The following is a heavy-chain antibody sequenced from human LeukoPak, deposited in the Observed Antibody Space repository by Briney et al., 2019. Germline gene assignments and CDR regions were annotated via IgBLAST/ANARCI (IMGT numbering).Heavy chain of an antibody. Sequence: PSETLSLTCTVSGGSISSSSYYWGWIRQPPGKGLEWIGYIYYSGSTNYNPSLKSRVTISVDTSKNQFSLKLSSVTAADTAVYYCARGGRSSAEDYWGQGTLVTVSS. CDR3: ARGGRSSAEDY. CDR1: GGSISSSSYY. J-gene: IGHJ4*02. CDR2: IYYSGST. D-gene: IGHD6-6*01. V-gene: IGHV4-61*05.